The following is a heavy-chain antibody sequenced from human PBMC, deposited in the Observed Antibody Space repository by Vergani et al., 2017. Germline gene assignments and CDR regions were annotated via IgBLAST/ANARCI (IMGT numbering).Heavy chain of an antibody. J-gene: IGHJ5*02. CDR1: GGTFSSYT. Sequence: QVQLVQSGAEVKKPGSSVKVSCKASGGTFSSYTISWVRQAPGQGLEWMGRIIPILGIANYAQKFQGRVTITADKSTITAYMELSSLRSEDTAVYYCASDGRGILEWTLVNWFDPWGQGTLVTVSS. V-gene: IGHV1-69*02. CDR3: ASDGRGILEWTLVNWFDP. D-gene: IGHD3-3*01. CDR2: IIPILGIA.